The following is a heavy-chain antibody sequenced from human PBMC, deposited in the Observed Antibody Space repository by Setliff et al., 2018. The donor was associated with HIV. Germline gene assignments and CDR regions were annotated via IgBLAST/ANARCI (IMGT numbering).Heavy chain of an antibody. Sequence: SVKVSCKASGFTFTSSAVQWVRQARGQRLEWIGWIAVGSGNTNYAQKFQERVTITRDMSTSTAYMELSSLRSEDTAVYYCAAVSYDYVWGSYRALSEDYWGQGTLVTVSS. CDR2: IAVGSGNT. J-gene: IGHJ4*02. D-gene: IGHD3-16*02. CDR3: AAVSYDYVWGSYRALSEDY. CDR1: GFTFTSSA. V-gene: IGHV1-58*01.